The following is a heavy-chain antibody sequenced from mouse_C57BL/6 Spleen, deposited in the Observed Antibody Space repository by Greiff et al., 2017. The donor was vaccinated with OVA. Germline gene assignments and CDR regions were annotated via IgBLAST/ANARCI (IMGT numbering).Heavy chain of an antibody. CDR2: INPNNGGT. Sequence: EVQLQQSGPELVKPGASVKISCKASGYTFTDYYMNWVKQSHGKSLEWIGDINPNNGGTSYNQKFKGKATLTVDKSSSTAYMELRSLTSEDSAVYYCASGIYYDYDESYWGQGTTLTVSS. CDR1: GYTFTDYY. J-gene: IGHJ2*01. CDR3: ASGIYYDYDESY. D-gene: IGHD2-4*01. V-gene: IGHV1-26*01.